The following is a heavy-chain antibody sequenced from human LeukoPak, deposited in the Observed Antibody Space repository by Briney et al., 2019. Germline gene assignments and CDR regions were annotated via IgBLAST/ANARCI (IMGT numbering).Heavy chain of an antibody. Sequence: SETLSLTCTVSGGSISSSSYYWSWIRQPPGKGLEWIGYIYYSGSTTYIPSLQSRVTMSVDTSRNQFSLKLSSVTAADTAVYYCASEEGNFWSGYPYWGQGTLVTVSS. CDR1: GGSISSSSYY. CDR2: IYYSGST. V-gene: IGHV4-61*01. D-gene: IGHD3-3*01. J-gene: IGHJ4*02. CDR3: ASEEGNFWSGYPY.